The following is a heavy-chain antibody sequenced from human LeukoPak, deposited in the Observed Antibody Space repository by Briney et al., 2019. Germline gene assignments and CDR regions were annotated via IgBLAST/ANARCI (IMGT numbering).Heavy chain of an antibody. CDR2: IKQDGSEK. D-gene: IGHD3-22*01. CDR3: ARDQYYYDSSGYSGAFDI. V-gene: IGHV3-7*01. CDR1: GFTFSSYW. J-gene: IGHJ3*02. Sequence: AGGSLRLSCAASGFTFSSYWMSWVRQAPGKGLEWVANIKQDGSEKYYVDSVKGRFTISRDNAKNSLYLQMNSLRAEDTAVYYCARDQYYYDSSGYSGAFDIWGQGTMVTVSS.